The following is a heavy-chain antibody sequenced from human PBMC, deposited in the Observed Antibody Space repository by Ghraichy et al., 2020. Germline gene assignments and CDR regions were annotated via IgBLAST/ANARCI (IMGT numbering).Heavy chain of an antibody. CDR3: ARAYYDFWSGYYPPSSFDY. V-gene: IGHV4-31*03. CDR2: IYYSGST. Sequence: TLSLTCTVSGGSISSGSYYWSWIRQHPGKGLEWIGYIYYSGSTYYNPSLKSRVTISVDTSKNQFSLRLSSVTAADTAVYYCARAYYDFWSGYYPPSSFDYWGQGTLVTVSS. J-gene: IGHJ4*02. D-gene: IGHD3-3*01. CDR1: GGSISSGSYY.